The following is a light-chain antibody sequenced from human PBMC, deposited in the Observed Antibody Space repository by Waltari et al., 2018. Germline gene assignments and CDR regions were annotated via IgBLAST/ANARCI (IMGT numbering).Light chain of an antibody. V-gene: IGLV3-9*01. CDR3: QVWDSSTV. CDR1: NIGSKN. J-gene: IGLJ2*01. Sequence: SYVLTQPPSVSVAPGQTARITCGGNNIGSKNVHWYQQKPGQAPVLVNYRDSNRPAGIPERFSGSNSGNTATLTISRAQAGDEADYYCQVWDSSTVFGGGTKLTVL. CDR2: RDS.